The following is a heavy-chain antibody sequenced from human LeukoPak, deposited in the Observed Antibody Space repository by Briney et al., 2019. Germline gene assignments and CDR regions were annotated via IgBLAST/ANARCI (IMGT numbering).Heavy chain of an antibody. D-gene: IGHD6-6*01. CDR1: GFTFDDYA. CDR2: ITGSGDST. V-gene: IGHV3-23*01. J-gene: IGHJ4*02. CDR3: AKGGSSQPNYFNY. Sequence: GGSLRLPCAASGFTFDDYAMHWVRQAPGMGLEWVSAITGSGDSTYYADSVKGRFTISRDNSKNTLYVQMNSLRAEDTAVYYCAKGGSSQPNYFNYWGQGTLVTVSS.